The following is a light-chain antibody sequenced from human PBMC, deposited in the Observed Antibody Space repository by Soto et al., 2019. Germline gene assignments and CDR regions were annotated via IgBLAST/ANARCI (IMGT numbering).Light chain of an antibody. CDR2: DAS. Sequence: EIVLTQSPATLSLSPGERATLSCRASQSVSSYLAWYQQKPGQAPRLLIYDASNRATSIPARFSGSGSGTDFTLTISSLEPEDFAVYYCQQRSNWPSFTFGPGTKVDIK. CDR1: QSVSSY. CDR3: QQRSNWPSFT. J-gene: IGKJ3*01. V-gene: IGKV3-11*01.